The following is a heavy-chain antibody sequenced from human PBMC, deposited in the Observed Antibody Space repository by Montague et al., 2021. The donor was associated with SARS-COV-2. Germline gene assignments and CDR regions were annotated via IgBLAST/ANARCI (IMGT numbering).Heavy chain of an antibody. Sequence: SETLSLTCAVYGGPFNGYYWGWIRQPPGKGLEWIGEISHSGSTNYNPSLKSRVTISVDTSKNQFSLKLTSVTVADTALYYCARPFRMGMAGMPLLTWGQGTLVTVSS. J-gene: IGHJ5*02. D-gene: IGHD6-19*01. CDR1: GGPFNGYY. CDR2: ISHSGST. V-gene: IGHV4-34*01. CDR3: ARPFRMGMAGMPLLT.